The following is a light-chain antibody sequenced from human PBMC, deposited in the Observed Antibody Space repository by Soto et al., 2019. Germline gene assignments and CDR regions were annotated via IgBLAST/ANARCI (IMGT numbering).Light chain of an antibody. CDR2: DAF. J-gene: IGKJ4*01. CDR3: QQYDEWPLT. CDR1: QNVKTR. V-gene: IGKV3-15*01. Sequence: EKVMTQSPATLSVSPVERATLSCRASQNVKTRLAWYQQKPGQAPRLLIYDAFTRATGIPARFSGSASGTEFTLTISSLQSEDFAVYYCQQYDEWPLTFGGGTKVEIK.